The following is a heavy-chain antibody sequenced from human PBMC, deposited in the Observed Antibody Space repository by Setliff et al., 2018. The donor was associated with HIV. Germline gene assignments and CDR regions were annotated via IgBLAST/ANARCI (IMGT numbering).Heavy chain of an antibody. Sequence: SETLSLTCTVSGGSINSYYWSWIRQPPGKGLEWIGYIYYSGSTNYNPALKSRVTLSVDTPKNQFSLYLSSVTASDTAVYYCASLFRLSGFWISFLPDYWGQGILVTVSS. J-gene: IGHJ4*02. CDR3: ASLFRLSGFWISFLPDY. D-gene: IGHD3-3*01. CDR1: GGSINSYY. V-gene: IGHV4-59*08. CDR2: IYYSGST.